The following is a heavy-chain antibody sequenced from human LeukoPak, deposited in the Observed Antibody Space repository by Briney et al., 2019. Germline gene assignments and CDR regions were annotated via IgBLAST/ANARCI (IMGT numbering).Heavy chain of an antibody. CDR3: ARVVGVYYFDY. V-gene: IGHV4-59*01. Sequence: SETLSLTCTVSGGSISSYYWSWIRQPPGKGLEWIGYIYYSGSTNYNPSLNSGVTILVTTSKNQFSLMLSSVTAADTAVYYCARVVGVYYFDYWGQGTLVTVSS. D-gene: IGHD5/OR15-5a*01. CDR2: IYYSGST. CDR1: GGSISSYY. J-gene: IGHJ4*02.